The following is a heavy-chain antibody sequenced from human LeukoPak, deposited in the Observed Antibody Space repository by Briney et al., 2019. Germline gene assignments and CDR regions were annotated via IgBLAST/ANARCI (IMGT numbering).Heavy chain of an antibody. CDR3: ARDLMELSGSLIDY. CDR2: ISSSSSYI. V-gene: IGHV3-21*01. D-gene: IGHD1-26*01. Sequence: GGSLRLSCAASGFTFSSYSMNWVRQAPGKGLEWVSSISSSSSYIYYADSVKGRFTISRDNAKNSLYLQMNSLRAEDTAVYYCARDLMELSGSLIDYWGQGTLVTVSS. CDR1: GFTFSSYS. J-gene: IGHJ4*02.